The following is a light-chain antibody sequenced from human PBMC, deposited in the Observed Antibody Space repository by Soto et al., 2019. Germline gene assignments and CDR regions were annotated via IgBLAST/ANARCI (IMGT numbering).Light chain of an antibody. CDR3: QQYGSSLT. V-gene: IGKV3-20*01. CDR1: QSFSTSY. J-gene: IGKJ4*01. Sequence: EIVLTQSPGTLPLSQGERATLACRASQSFSTSYLDCYQQKPGQAPSLLIYGPSITATGIRDRFSGSGSGTVFTLTISRLEREDFAVDYCQQYGSSLTVGGGTKVEIK. CDR2: GPS.